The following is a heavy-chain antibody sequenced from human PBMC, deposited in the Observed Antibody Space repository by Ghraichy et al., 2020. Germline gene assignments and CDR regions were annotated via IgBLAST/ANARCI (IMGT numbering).Heavy chain of an antibody. J-gene: IGHJ5*02. CDR1: GGSFSGYY. CDR2: INHSGST. Sequence: SETLSLTCAVYGGSFSGYYWSWIRQPPGKGLEWIGEINHSGSTNYNPSLKSRVTISVDTSKNQFSLKLSSVTAADTAVYYCARNTGIAVAGTKNNWFDPWGQGTLVTVSS. CDR3: ARNTGIAVAGTKNNWFDP. D-gene: IGHD6-19*01. V-gene: IGHV4-34*01.